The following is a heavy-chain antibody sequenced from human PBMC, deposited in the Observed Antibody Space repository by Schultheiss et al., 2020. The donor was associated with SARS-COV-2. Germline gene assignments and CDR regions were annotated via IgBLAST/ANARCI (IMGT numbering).Heavy chain of an antibody. V-gene: IGHV3-7*01. CDR2: IKQDESEK. D-gene: IGHD3-10*01. CDR3: ARDLSGREDY. Sequence: GGSLRLSCAASGFTFSSCAMNWVRQAPGKGLEWVANIKQDESEKYYVDSVKGRFTISRDNAKNTLYLQLNSLRGEDTAVYYCARDLSGREDYWGQGTLVTVSS. CDR1: GFTFSSCA. J-gene: IGHJ4*02.